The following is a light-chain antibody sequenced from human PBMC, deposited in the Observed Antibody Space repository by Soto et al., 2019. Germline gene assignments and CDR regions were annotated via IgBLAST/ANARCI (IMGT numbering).Light chain of an antibody. CDR1: QSVSSSY. J-gene: IGKJ1*01. CDR3: QQYDSSPVT. CDR2: GAS. Sequence: EIVLTQSPGTLSLSPGERATLSCRASQSVSSSYLALYQKKPGQAPRLLIYGASSSATGLPDRFSGSWSGTDFTLPISRLEPEDFAVYYCQQYDSSPVTFGQGTKVEIK. V-gene: IGKV3-20*01.